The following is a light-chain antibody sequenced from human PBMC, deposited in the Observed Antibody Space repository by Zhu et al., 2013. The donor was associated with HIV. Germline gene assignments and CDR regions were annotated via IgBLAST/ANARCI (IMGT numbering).Light chain of an antibody. J-gene: IGKJ2*01. CDR1: QSIGRW. CDR2: RAS. CDR3: QQYNSYST. V-gene: IGKV1-5*03. Sequence: DIQMTQSPSTLSASVGDRVTITCRASQSIGRWLAWYQQKPGKAPKLLIYRASTLDSGVPSRFSGSGSGTEFTLTISSLQPDDFATYYCQQYNSYSTFGQGTKLEIK.